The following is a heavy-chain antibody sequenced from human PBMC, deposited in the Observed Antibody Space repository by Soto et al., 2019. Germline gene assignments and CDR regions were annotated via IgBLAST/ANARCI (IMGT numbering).Heavy chain of an antibody. CDR1: GYTFVRYY. J-gene: IGHJ6*02. Sequence: ASVKVYCKASGYTFVRYYIHWVRQAPGQGLEWMGIINSGVGSTAYAQKFQGRVTLSRDTSTSTVYMELSGLRSEDTAIYYCARSSTTCYTPLCDTAMYVCGQGTTVTVS. V-gene: IGHV1-46*01. CDR2: INSGVGST. D-gene: IGHD2-2*02. CDR3: ARSSTTCYTPLCDTAMYV.